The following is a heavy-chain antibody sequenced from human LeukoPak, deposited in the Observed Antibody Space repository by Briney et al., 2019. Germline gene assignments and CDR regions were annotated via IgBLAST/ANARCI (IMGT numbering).Heavy chain of an antibody. CDR1: GFTFSSYG. Sequence: PGRSLRLSCAASGFTFSSYGMHWVRQAPGKGLEWVAVIWYDGSNKYYADSVKGRFTISRDNSKNTLYLQMNSLRAEDTVVYYCAKDAHYYDSSGYLDYWGQGTLVTVSS. V-gene: IGHV3-33*06. CDR3: AKDAHYYDSSGYLDY. J-gene: IGHJ4*02. D-gene: IGHD3-22*01. CDR2: IWYDGSNK.